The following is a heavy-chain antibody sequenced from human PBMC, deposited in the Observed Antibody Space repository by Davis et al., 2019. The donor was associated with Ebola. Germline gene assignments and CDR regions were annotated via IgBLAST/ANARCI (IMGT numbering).Heavy chain of an antibody. V-gene: IGHV1-18*01. Sequence: ASVKVSCKASGYTFSNYGISWVRQAPGQGLEWMGWISAYNGGTNYAQKFQGRVTMTRDTSISTAYMELSRLRSDDTAVYYCARVFTSSIWYRGLNYKYYGMDVWGQGTTVTVSS. CDR3: ARVFTSSIWYRGLNYKYYGMDV. CDR2: ISAYNGGT. J-gene: IGHJ6*02. D-gene: IGHD6-13*01. CDR1: GYTFSNYG.